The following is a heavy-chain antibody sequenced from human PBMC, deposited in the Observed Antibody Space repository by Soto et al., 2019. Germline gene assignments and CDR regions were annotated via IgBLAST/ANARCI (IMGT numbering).Heavy chain of an antibody. CDR3: ARDLIDGVFAY. CDR1: GDSVSRDSAG. J-gene: IGHJ4*02. Sequence: PSQTLSLTCAISGDSVSRDSAGLNWIRQSPSRGLEWLGRTYYRSKWYNDYALSVKGRITINPDTSKNQFSLQLNSVTPEDTAVYYCARDLIDGVFAYWGQGTPVTVS. V-gene: IGHV6-1*01. D-gene: IGHD3-3*01. CDR2: TYYRSKWYN.